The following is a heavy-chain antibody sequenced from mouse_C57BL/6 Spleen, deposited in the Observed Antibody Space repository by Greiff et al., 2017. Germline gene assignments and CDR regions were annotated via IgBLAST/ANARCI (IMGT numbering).Heavy chain of an antibody. CDR1: GYAFRSYW. J-gene: IGHJ2*01. CDR2: IYPGDGDT. V-gene: IGHV1-80*01. CDR3: ARSYDGYYDY. Sequence: QVQLQQSGAELVKPGASVKISCKASGYAFRSYWMNWVKQRPGKGLEWIGQIYPGDGDTNYNGKFKGKATLTADQSSSTAYMQLSSLTSEDSAVYFCARSYDGYYDYWGQGTTLTVSS. D-gene: IGHD2-3*01.